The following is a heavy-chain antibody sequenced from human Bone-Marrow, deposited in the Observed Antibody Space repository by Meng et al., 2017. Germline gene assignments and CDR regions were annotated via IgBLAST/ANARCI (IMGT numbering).Heavy chain of an antibody. D-gene: IGHD6-19*01. V-gene: IGHV1-69*13. Sequence: SVKVSCKASGYTFTTYAMNWVRQAPGQGLEWMGGIIPIFGTANYAQKFQGRVTITADESTSTAYMELSSLRSEDTAVYYCARDHSPYSSGWYEGGYWGQGTLVTVSS. CDR1: GYTFTTYA. CDR3: ARDHSPYSSGWYEGGY. J-gene: IGHJ4*02. CDR2: IIPIFGTA.